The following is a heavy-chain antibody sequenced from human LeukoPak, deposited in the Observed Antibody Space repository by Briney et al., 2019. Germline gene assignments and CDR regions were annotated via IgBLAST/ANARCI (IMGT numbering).Heavy chain of an antibody. CDR3: ARAGSSWYNGDYYYYMDV. D-gene: IGHD6-13*01. Sequence: SETLSLTCTVSGYSISSGYYWGWIRQPPGKGLEWIGSIYYSGSTNYNPSLKSRVTISVDTSKNQFSLKLSSVTAADTAVYYCARAGSSWYNGDYYYYMDVWGKGTTVTISS. CDR2: IYYSGST. CDR1: GYSISSGYY. V-gene: IGHV4-38-2*02. J-gene: IGHJ6*03.